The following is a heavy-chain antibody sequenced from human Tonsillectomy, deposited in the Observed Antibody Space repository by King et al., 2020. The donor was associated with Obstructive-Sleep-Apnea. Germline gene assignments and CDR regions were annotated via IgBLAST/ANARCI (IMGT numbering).Heavy chain of an antibody. V-gene: IGHV3-66*01. CDR1: GFTVSSNY. Sequence: EVQLVESGGGLVQPGGSLRLSCAASGFTVSSNYMSWVRQAPGKGLEGVSVFYSGGSTYYADSVKGRFTISRDNSKNTLYLQMNSLGAEDTAVYYCAGAGRAAAWFDYWGQGTLVTVSS. CDR2: FYSGGST. J-gene: IGHJ4*02. D-gene: IGHD6-13*01. CDR3: AGAGRAAAWFDY.